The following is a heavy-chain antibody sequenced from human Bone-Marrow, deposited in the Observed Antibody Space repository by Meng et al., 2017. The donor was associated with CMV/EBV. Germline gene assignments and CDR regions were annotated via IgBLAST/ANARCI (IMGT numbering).Heavy chain of an antibody. V-gene: IGHV4-34*01. J-gene: IGHJ5*02. CDR2: INHSGST. CDR1: GGSFSGYY. D-gene: IGHD2-2*01. CDR3: ARAIGYCSSTSCYYYWFDP. Sequence: SETLSLTCAVYGGSFSGYYWSWIRQPPGKGLEWIGEINHSGSTNYNPSLKSRVTISVDTSKNQFSLKLSSVTAADTAVYYCARAIGYCSSTSCYYYWFDPWGQGHRVTGYS.